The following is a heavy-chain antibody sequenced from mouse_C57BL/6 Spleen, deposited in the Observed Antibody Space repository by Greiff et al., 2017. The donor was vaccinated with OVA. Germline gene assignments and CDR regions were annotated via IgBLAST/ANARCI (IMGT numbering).Heavy chain of an antibody. V-gene: IGHV5-9-1*02. CDR3: TRDRKDYGNYDGVMDY. D-gene: IGHD2-1*01. Sequence: EVKLVESGEGLVKPGGSLKLSCAASGFTFSSYAMSWVRQTPEKRLEWVAYISSGGDYIYYADTVKGRFTISRDNARNTLYLQMSSLKSEDTAMYYCTRDRKDYGNYDGVMDYWGQGTSVTVSS. CDR1: GFTFSSYA. CDR2: ISSGGDYI. J-gene: IGHJ4*01.